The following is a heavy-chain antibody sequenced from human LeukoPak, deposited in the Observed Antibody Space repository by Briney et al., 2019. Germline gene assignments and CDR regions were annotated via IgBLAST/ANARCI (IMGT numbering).Heavy chain of an antibody. CDR3: ARVGGAYNYGYFDS. CDR2: IYTSGST. CDR1: GGSISSYY. V-gene: IGHV4-4*07. Sequence: SEILSLTCTVSGGSISSYYCNWIRQPAGKGLQWIGRIYTSGSTNYNPSLKSRVTMSVDTSKNQFSLKLSSVTAADTAVYYCARVGGAYNYGYFDSWGQGTLVTVSS. J-gene: IGHJ4*02. D-gene: IGHD5-18*01.